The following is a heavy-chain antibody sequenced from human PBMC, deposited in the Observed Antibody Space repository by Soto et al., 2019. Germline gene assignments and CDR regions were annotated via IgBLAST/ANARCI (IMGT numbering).Heavy chain of an antibody. Sequence: QLQLQESGPGLVKPSETLSLTCTVSGGSFSSSPGYYWGWMRQPPGKGLEWIGTVHPSGNTYYNPSFKSRVTISNESSMNHLSLQLTSVTAADTAIYYGTTGGDAWKTGLWGQGTLVTASS. V-gene: IGHV4-39*02. CDR2: VHPSGNT. CDR3: TTGGDAWKTGL. CDR1: GGSFSSSPGYY. J-gene: IGHJ4*02. D-gene: IGHD2-21*01.